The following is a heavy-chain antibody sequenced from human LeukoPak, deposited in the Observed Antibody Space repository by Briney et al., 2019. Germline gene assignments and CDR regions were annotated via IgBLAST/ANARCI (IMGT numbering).Heavy chain of an antibody. CDR1: GFTVSHNY. CDR3: ASFSLEWFTFDY. V-gene: IGHV3-53*01. CDR2: IYSGGST. Sequence: GGSLRLSCAASGFTVSHNYMSWLRQAPGKGLEWVSVIYSGGSTYYADSVKGRFTISRDNSKNTLYLQTNSLRVEDTAVYYCASFSLEWFTFDYWGQGTLVTVSS. J-gene: IGHJ4*02. D-gene: IGHD3-3*01.